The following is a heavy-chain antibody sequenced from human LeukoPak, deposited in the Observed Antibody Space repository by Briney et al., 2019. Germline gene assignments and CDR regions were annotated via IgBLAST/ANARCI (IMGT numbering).Heavy chain of an antibody. CDR1: GFTFSDYY. J-gene: IGHJ5*02. CDR3: ARVGGLMITFGGVIVQNNWFDP. Sequence: GGSLRLSCAASGFTFSDYYMSWIRQAPGKGLEWVSYISSSSSYTNYADSVKGRFTISRDNAKNSLYLRMNSLRAEDTAVYYCARVGGLMITFGGVIVQNNWFDPWGQGTLVTVSS. CDR2: ISSSSSYT. D-gene: IGHD3-16*02. V-gene: IGHV3-11*06.